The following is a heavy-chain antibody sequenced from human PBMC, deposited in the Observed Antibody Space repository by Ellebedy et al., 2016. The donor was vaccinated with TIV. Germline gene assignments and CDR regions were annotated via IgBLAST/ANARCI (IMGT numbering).Heavy chain of an antibody. J-gene: IGHJ5*02. CDR3: ARRGSYGDYAVQVNSWFDP. D-gene: IGHD4-17*01. CDR2: IYQDGSDQ. V-gene: IGHV3-7*01. CDR1: GFSFRSYW. Sequence: PGGSLRLSCVASGFSFRSYWMSWVRQAPGKGLEWVANIYQDGSDQYYVDSVKGRFTISRDNANNSLFLQMKSLRAEETAVYYCARRGSYGDYAVQVNSWFDPWGRGTLVTVSS.